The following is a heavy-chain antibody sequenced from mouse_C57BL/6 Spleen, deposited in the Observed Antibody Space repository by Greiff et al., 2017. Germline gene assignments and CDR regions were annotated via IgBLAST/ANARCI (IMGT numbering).Heavy chain of an antibody. J-gene: IGHJ4*01. CDR3: ARRSRKKDYAMDY. CDR1: GYSFTDYN. Sequence: EVQLQQSGPELVKPGASVKISCKASGYSFTDYNMNWVKQSNGKSLEWIGVINPNYGTTSYNQKFKGKATLTVDKSTSTAYMQLNSLTSEDSAVYYCARRSRKKDYAMDYWGQGTLGTVSS. CDR2: INPNYGTT. V-gene: IGHV1-39*01.